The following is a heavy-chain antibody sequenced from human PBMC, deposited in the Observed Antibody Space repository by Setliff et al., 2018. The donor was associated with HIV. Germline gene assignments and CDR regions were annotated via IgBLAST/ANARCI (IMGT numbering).Heavy chain of an antibody. CDR3: AKAPSGDSSSWYGGYYYYGMDV. V-gene: IGHV3-23*01. D-gene: IGHD6-13*01. CDR2: ITSGGST. CDR1: GFTFSSYA. J-gene: IGHJ6*02. Sequence: GGSLRLSCAASGFTFSSYAMSWVRQTPEKGLEWVSIITSGGSTYYADSVKGRFTISRDNSKNTLYLQMNSLRAEDTAVYYCAKAPSGDSSSWYGGYYYYGMDVWGQGTTVTVSS.